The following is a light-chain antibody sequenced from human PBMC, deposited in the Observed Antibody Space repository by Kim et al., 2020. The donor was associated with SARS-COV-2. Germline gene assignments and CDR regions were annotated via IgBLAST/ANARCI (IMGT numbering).Light chain of an antibody. CDR3: QSADSSDTFWV. Sequence: PGQTATITCSGDELPKQYAYWFQQKPGQAPVVLIYEDTERPSGIPERFSGSTSGTTVTLTISAVQAEDEADYYCQSADSSDTFWVFGGGTQLTVL. CDR1: ELPKQY. CDR2: EDT. V-gene: IGLV3-25*03. J-gene: IGLJ3*02.